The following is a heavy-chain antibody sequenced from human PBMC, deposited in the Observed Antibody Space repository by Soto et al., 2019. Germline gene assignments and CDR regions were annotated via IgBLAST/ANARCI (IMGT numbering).Heavy chain of an antibody. CDR3: ARSQGGSSSLDIYYYSYYVMDV. V-gene: IGHV1-69*01. Sequence: QVQLVQSGAEVKKPGSSVKVSCKAPGGTFSSYAISWVRQAPGQGLEWMGGIIPIFGTAKYAQKFQGRVTITADESTRTGYKELSSLRSEDKAVYYCARSQGGSSSLDIYYYSYYVMDVWGQGTTVTVSS. D-gene: IGHD2-15*01. CDR1: GGTFSSYA. CDR2: IIPIFGTA. J-gene: IGHJ6*02.